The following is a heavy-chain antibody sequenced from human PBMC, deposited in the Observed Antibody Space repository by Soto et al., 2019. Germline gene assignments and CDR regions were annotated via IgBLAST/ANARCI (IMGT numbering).Heavy chain of an antibody. D-gene: IGHD6-13*01. J-gene: IGHJ3*02. CDR1: GFTFSSYA. V-gene: IGHV3-30-3*01. CDR3: AREGDSSSWYRGAPHAFDI. Sequence: GGSLRLSCAASGFTFSSYAMHWVRQAPGKGLEWVAVISYDGSNKYYADSVKGRFTIPRDNSKNTLYLQMNSLRAEDSAVYYCAREGDSSSWYRGAPHAFDIWGQGTMVTVSS. CDR2: ISYDGSNK.